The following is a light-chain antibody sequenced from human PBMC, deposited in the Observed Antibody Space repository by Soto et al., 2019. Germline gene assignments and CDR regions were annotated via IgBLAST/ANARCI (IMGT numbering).Light chain of an antibody. CDR3: QQSYSTPRT. CDR1: QGIASY. CDR2: AAS. Sequence: DIQMTQSPSSLSASIGDRVTITCRASQGIASYLAWYQQKPGKVPKLLIYAASSLQSGVPSRFSGSGSGTDFTLTIRGLQPEDVATYYCQQSYSTPRTFGQGTKVEIK. J-gene: IGKJ1*01. V-gene: IGKV1-27*01.